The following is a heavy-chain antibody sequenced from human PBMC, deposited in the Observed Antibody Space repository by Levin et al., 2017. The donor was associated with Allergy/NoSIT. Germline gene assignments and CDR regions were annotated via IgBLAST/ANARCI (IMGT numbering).Heavy chain of an antibody. Sequence: PSETLSLTCTVSGGSISSYYWSWIRQPPGKGLEWIGYIYYSGSTNYNPSLKSRVTISVDTSKNQFSLKLSSVTAADTAVYYCARWLWFGELSPFSVNGYFDLWGRGTLVTVSS. J-gene: IGHJ2*01. CDR1: GGSISSYY. V-gene: IGHV4-59*01. CDR2: IYYSGST. CDR3: ARWLWFGELSPFSVNGYFDL. D-gene: IGHD3-10*01.